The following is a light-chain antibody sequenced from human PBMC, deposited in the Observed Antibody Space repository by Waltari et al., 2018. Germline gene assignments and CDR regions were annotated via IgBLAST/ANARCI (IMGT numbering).Light chain of an antibody. V-gene: IGKV4-1*01. CDR3: QQYYSRRT. Sequence: DIVMTQSPDSLAVSLGARATINCKSSHRLLYSWSDKNDLAWYQQKPGQPPKLLIYWASTRHSGVPDRFSGSGSATDFTLTISSLQAEDVAVYYCQQYYSRRTFGQGTKVEIK. J-gene: IGKJ1*01. CDR2: WAS. CDR1: HRLLYSWSDKND.